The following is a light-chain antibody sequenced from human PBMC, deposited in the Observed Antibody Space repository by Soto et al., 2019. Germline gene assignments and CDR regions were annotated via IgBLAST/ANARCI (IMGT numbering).Light chain of an antibody. J-gene: IGKJ1*01. CDR2: KAS. V-gene: IGKV1-5*03. Sequence: DIQMTQSPSTLSSAVGDRVTITFQASQSISSWLAWYQQKPGKAPKLLIYKASSLESGVPSRFSGSGSGTEFTLTISSLQPDDFATYYCQQYNSHSPWTFGQGTKVDI. CDR3: QQYNSHSPWT. CDR1: QSISSW.